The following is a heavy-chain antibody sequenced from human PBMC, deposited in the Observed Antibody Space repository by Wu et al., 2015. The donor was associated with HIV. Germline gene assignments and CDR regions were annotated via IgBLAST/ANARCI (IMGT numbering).Heavy chain of an antibody. Sequence: QVQLVQSGAEVKKALGSSVKVSCKASGGTFSSYAISWVRQAPGQGLEWMGGIIPIFGTANYAQKFQGRVTIITDESTSTGYMELSSLRSEDTAVYYCARAAGSSRSEIWGQGTLVTVSS. CDR3: ARAAGSSRSEI. CDR2: IIPIFGTA. V-gene: IGHV1-69*05. J-gene: IGHJ4*02. D-gene: IGHD6-13*01. CDR1: GGTFSSYA.